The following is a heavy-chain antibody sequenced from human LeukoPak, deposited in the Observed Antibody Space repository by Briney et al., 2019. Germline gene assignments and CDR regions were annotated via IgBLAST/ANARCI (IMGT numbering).Heavy chain of an antibody. Sequence: YPSETLSLTCTVSGGSISSYHWSWIRQPPGKGLEWIGYIYYSGSTNYNPSLKSRVTISVDTSKNQFSLKLSSVTAADTAVYYCARRTRAATYYYYYYMDVWGKGTTVTVSS. CDR1: GGSISSYH. CDR2: IYYSGST. J-gene: IGHJ6*03. D-gene: IGHD2-15*01. V-gene: IGHV4-59*01. CDR3: ARRTRAATYYYYYYMDV.